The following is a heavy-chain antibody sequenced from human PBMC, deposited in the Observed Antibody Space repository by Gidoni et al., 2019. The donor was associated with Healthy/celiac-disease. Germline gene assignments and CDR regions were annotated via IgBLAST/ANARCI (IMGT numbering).Heavy chain of an antibody. D-gene: IGHD3-22*01. CDR2: IIPIFGTA. CDR1: GGTFSRYA. V-gene: IGHV1-69*01. J-gene: IGHJ3*02. Sequence: QVQLVQSGAEVTKPGSSVKVSCKASGGTFSRYAISWVRQAPGQGLEWMGGIIPIFGTANYAQKFQGRVTITADESTSTAYMELSSLRSEDTAVYYCARDRADYYDSSGTGDAFDIWGQGTMVTVSS. CDR3: ARDRADYYDSSGTGDAFDI.